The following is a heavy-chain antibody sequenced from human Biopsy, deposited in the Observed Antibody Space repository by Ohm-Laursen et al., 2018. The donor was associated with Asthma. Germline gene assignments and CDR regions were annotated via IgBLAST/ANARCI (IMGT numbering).Heavy chain of an antibody. V-gene: IGHV2-5*01. J-gene: IGHJ5*01. Sequence: PTQTLTLTCTFSGFTLKNIGVGVGWIRQPPGKAPEWLAVIYSTGAKHYSPSLKSRLSISKDSSRNQVALEMTNMDPVDTATYFCAHAVPVTVYFTVYSTSYFGFWGPGTLVSVSS. CDR1: GFTLKNIGVG. CDR2: IYSTGAK. CDR3: AHAVPVTVYFTVYSTSYFGF. D-gene: IGHD6-19*01.